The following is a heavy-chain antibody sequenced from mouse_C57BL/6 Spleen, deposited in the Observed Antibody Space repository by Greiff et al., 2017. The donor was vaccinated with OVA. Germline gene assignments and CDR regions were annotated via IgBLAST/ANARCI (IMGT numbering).Heavy chain of an antibody. J-gene: IGHJ2*01. CDR3: ARSSYGSSYGY. CDR1: GYTFTSYW. V-gene: IGHV1-64*01. CDR2: IHPNSGST. Sequence: QVQLQQPGAELVKPGASVKLSCKASGYTFTSYWMHWVKQRPGQGLEWIGMIHPNSGSTNYNEKFKSKATLTVDKSSSTAYMQLSSLTSEDSAVYYCARSSYGSSYGYWGQGTTLTVSS. D-gene: IGHD1-1*01.